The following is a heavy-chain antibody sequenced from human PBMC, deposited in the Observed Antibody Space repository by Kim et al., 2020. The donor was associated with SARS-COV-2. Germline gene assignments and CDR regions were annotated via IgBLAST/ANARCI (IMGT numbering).Heavy chain of an antibody. J-gene: IGHJ4*02. CDR1: GFTFSSYW. CDR3: ARQNRAFDY. V-gene: IGHV3-74*01. CDR2: VNGDGSNT. Sequence: GGSLRLSCSASGFTFSSYWMHWVRQAPGKGLMWVSRVNGDGSNTNYADSVKGRFTISRDNAQNTLYLQMNSLRADDTAVYYCARQNRAFDYWGQGTLVTASS.